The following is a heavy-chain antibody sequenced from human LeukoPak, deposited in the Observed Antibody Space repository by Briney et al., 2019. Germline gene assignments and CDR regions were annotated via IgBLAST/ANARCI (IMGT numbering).Heavy chain of an antibody. Sequence: GESLKISCKGSGYSFTSYWIAWVRQMPGKGLEWMGRIDPRDSYSSYSPSFQGHVTISADRSLSTAYLEWSSLGASDTAIYYCARLVAAAGTVWFDPWGQGTLVTVSS. CDR3: ARLVAAAGTVWFDP. V-gene: IGHV5-10-1*01. J-gene: IGHJ5*02. CDR2: IDPRDSYS. CDR1: GYSFTSYW. D-gene: IGHD6-13*01.